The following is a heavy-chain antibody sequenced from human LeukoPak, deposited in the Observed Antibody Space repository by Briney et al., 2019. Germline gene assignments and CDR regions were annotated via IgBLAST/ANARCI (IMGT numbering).Heavy chain of an antibody. CDR3: ARESHATFDY. D-gene: IGHD1-26*01. V-gene: IGHV3-48*04. Sequence: GGSLRLSCAASGFTFSSYSMNWVRQAPGKGLEWVSSISSSGSTIYYADSVKGRFTISRDNAKNSLYLQMNSLRAEDTAVYYCARESHATFDYWGQGTLVIVSS. J-gene: IGHJ4*02. CDR1: GFTFSSYS. CDR2: ISSSGSTI.